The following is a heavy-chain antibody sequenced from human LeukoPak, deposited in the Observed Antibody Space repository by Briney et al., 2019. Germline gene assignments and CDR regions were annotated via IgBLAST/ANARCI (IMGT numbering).Heavy chain of an antibody. D-gene: IGHD3-16*02. Sequence: SETLSLTCTVSGGSISSYYWSWIRQPPGKGLEWIGYIYYSGSTNYNPSLKSRVTISVDTSKNQFSLKLSSVTAADTAVYYCARGDYDYVWGSYPVGLYYFDYWGQGTLVTVSS. J-gene: IGHJ4*02. CDR3: ARGDYDYVWGSYPVGLYYFDY. CDR1: GGSISSYY. V-gene: IGHV4-59*01. CDR2: IYYSGST.